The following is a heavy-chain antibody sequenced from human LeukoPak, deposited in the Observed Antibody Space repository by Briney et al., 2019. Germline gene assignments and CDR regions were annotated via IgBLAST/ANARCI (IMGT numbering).Heavy chain of an antibody. V-gene: IGHV3-7*01. D-gene: IGHD1-1*01. CDR2: IKPDGTEK. J-gene: IGHJ4*02. CDR3: ARTPLTQLEPDYFDS. Sequence: GALRLSCAASGFAFSNYWMTWVRQAPGKGLQWVANIKPDGTEKNYVDSEKGRFTISRDNAKNSVYLQLNSLRVDDTALYYCARTPLTQLEPDYFDSWGQGTLVGVS. CDR1: GFAFSNYW.